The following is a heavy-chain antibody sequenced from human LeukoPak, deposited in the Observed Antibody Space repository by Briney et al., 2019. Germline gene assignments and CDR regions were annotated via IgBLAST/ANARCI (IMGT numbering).Heavy chain of an antibody. V-gene: IGHV3-9*01. CDR1: GFTFDDYA. Sequence: GGSLRLSCAASGFTFDDYAMHWVRHAPGKGLEWVSGISWNSGSIGYADSVKGRFTISRDNAKNSLYLQMNSLRAEDTALYYCAKEERGRDYFDYWGQGTLVTVSS. J-gene: IGHJ4*02. CDR2: ISWNSGSI. CDR3: AKEERGRDYFDY. D-gene: IGHD1-26*01.